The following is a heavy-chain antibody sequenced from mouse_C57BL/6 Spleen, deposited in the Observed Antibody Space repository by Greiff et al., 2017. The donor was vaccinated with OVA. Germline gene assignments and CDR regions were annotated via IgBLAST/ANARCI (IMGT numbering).Heavy chain of an antibody. V-gene: IGHV1-63*01. J-gene: IGHJ3*01. Sequence: QVQLQQSGAELVRPGTSVKMSCKASGYTFTNYWIGWAKQRPGHGLEWIGDIYPGGGYTNYNEKFKGKATLTADKSTSTAYMQFSILTSEDSAIYYCAGDCGSSYAWFAYWGQGTLVTVSA. CDR3: AGDCGSSYAWFAY. D-gene: IGHD1-1*01. CDR2: IYPGGGYT. CDR1: GYTFTNYW.